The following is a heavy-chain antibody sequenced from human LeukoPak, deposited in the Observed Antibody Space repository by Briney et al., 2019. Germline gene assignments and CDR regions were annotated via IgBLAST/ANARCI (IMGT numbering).Heavy chain of an antibody. CDR2: IYPGDSDT. D-gene: IGHD2-2*01. Sequence: GESLKISCKGSGYSFTSYWIGWVRQMPGKGLEWMGIIYPGDSDTRYSPSIQGQVTISADKSISTAYLQWSSLKASDTAMYYCAKIDRTYCSRSSCYALDYWGQGTLVTVSS. CDR1: GYSFTSYW. J-gene: IGHJ4*02. V-gene: IGHV5-51*01. CDR3: AKIDRTYCSRSSCYALDY.